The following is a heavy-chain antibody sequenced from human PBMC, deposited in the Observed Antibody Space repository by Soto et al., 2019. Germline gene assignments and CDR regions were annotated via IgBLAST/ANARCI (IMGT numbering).Heavy chain of an antibody. V-gene: IGHV1-2*02. CDR1: GYTFTDYY. Sequence: ASVKVSCKASGYTFTDYYINWVRQAPGQGLEWMGWINPSSGGTNYAEKFQDRVTMTRDTSIGTAYMELNRLTSDDTAVYFCARQWHLVTYFYGMDVWGQGTTVTVSS. J-gene: IGHJ6*02. CDR2: INPSSGGT. CDR3: ARQWHLVTYFYGMDV. D-gene: IGHD6-19*01.